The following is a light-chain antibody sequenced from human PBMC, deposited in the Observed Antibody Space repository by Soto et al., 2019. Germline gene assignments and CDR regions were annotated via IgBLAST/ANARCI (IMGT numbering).Light chain of an antibody. J-gene: IGKJ1*01. CDR1: QTISTW. V-gene: IGKV1-5*03. CDR3: QQYNSYPWT. Sequence: IQMTQSPSTLSASVGDRVTFTCRASQTISTWLAWYQQKPGEAPKLLIYKASTLEVGVPSRFSASGSGTEFYLTINTLQHAEFATYYCQQYNSYPWTFGQGNKV. CDR2: KAS.